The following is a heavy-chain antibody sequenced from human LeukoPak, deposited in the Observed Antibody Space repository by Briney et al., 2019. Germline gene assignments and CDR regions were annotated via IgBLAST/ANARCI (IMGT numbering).Heavy chain of an antibody. D-gene: IGHD2-15*01. V-gene: IGHV3-48*02. Sequence: PGGSLRLSCAASGFTFSSYSMNWVRQAPGKGLEWVSYISSSSSTIYYADSVKGRFTISRDNAKNSLYLQMNSLRDEDTAVYYCARGPPRYCSGGSCDFDYWGQGALVTVSS. CDR3: ARGPPRYCSGGSCDFDY. CDR1: GFTFSSYS. J-gene: IGHJ4*02. CDR2: ISSSSSTI.